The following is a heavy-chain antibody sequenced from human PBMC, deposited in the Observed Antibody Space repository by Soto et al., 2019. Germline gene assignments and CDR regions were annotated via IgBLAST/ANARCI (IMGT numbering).Heavy chain of an antibody. CDR3: ARDGRIADRMGSHYYYYGTDV. V-gene: IGHV1-18*04. Sequence: ASVKVSCKASGYTFTSYGISWVRQAPGQGLEWMGWISAYNGNTNYAQKLQGRVTMTTDTSTSTAYMELRSLRSDDTAVYYCARDGRIADRMGSHYYYYGTDVWGQGTTVTVSS. CDR1: GYTFTSYG. J-gene: IGHJ6*02. CDR2: ISAYNGNT. D-gene: IGHD6-6*01.